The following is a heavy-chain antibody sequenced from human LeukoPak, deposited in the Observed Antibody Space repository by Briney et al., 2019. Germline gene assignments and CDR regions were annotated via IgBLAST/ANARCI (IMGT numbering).Heavy chain of an antibody. D-gene: IGHD2-2*01. J-gene: IGHJ4*02. V-gene: IGHV4-59*01. CDR2: ISYSGRT. Sequence: SSETRSLTCTVSGGSLSSNYWSWVRQPPGKGREWVGYISYSGRTKYNPSLKSRGTISGDTSKNQFSLKLSSVTAADTAVYSCARSIYQLLRFDSWGQGTLVTVSS. CDR3: ARSIYQLLRFDS. CDR1: GGSLSSNY.